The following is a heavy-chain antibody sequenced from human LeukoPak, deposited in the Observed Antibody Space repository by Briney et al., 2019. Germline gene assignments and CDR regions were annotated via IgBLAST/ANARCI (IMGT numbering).Heavy chain of an antibody. D-gene: IGHD6-6*01. CDR3: ARESKYSSSYFSHDAFDI. CDR2: IYYSGST. J-gene: IGHJ3*02. V-gene: IGHV4-59*12. Sequence: PSETLSLTCTVSGGSISSYYWSWIRQPPGKGLEWIGYIYYSGSTNYNPSLKSRVTISVDRSKNQFSLKLSSVTAADTAVYYCARESKYSSSYFSHDAFDIWGQGTMVTVSS. CDR1: GGSISSYY.